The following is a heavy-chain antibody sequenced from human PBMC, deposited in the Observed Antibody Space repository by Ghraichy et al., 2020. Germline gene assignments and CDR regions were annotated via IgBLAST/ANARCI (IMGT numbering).Heavy chain of an antibody. Sequence: LSLTCAASGFTFSDNEMNWVRQAPGKGLEWVAYIAASRDTIYYAHSVRGRFTISRVKSSVFLQMDSLRAEDTATYYCARGTFDCSREGHGGAFDYWGQGTQVTVSS. CDR3: ARGTFDCSREGHGGAFDY. CDR2: IAASRDTI. V-gene: IGHV3-48*03. D-gene: IGHD6-13*01. J-gene: IGHJ4*02. CDR1: GFTFSDNE.